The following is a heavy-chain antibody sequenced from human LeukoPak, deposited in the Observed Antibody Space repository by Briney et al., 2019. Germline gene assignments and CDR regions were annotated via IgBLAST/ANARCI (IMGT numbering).Heavy chain of an antibody. V-gene: IGHV3-23*01. CDR2: ISGSGGST. CDR1: GFTFSSYA. Sequence: GGSLRLSCAASGFTFSSYAMSWVRQAPGKGLEWVSAISGSGGSTYYADSVKGRFTISRDNFKNTLYLQMNSLRAEDTAVYYCAKDSRYSSGWKYYFDYWGQGTLVTVSS. J-gene: IGHJ4*02. CDR3: AKDSRYSSGWKYYFDY. D-gene: IGHD6-19*01.